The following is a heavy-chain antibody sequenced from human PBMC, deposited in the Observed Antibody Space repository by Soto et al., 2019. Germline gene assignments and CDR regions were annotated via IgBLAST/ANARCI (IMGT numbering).Heavy chain of an antibody. CDR1: GFGVSDPW. CDR3: TAGFYESGGVEC. J-gene: IGHJ4*01. Sequence: EVQLVESGGGLEKPGGSLRRSCVASGFGVSDPWMNWFRQAPGKGLEWVGRLQGKSDAGTTEYASPVKGRFTISKDDSRNTLYLQMNSLKTEDSAVYYCTAGFYESGGVECWCKGTLVAVSS. CDR2: LQGKSDAGTT. D-gene: IGHD3-22*01. V-gene: IGHV3-15*07.